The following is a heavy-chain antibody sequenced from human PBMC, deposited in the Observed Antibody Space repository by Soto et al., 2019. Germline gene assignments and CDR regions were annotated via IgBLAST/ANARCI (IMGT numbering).Heavy chain of an antibody. Sequence: QVQLVESGGGVVQPGRSLRLSCAASGFTFSSYGMHWVRQAPGKGLEWVAVISYDGSNKYYADSVKGRFTISRDNSKNXLXLXXNSLRAEDTAVYYCAKDENPAIVAPVFSAEIWFDPWGQGTLVTVSS. D-gene: IGHD5-12*01. CDR3: AKDENPAIVAPVFSAEIWFDP. V-gene: IGHV3-30*18. CDR1: GFTFSSYG. J-gene: IGHJ5*02. CDR2: ISYDGSNK.